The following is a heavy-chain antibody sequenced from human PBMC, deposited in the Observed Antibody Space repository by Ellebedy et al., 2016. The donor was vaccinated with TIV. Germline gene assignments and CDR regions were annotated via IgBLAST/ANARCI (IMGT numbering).Heavy chain of an antibody. D-gene: IGHD4-17*01. CDR2: ISSSSSYT. Sequence: GGSLRLSXAASGSTFSDYYMSWIRQAPGKGLEWVSYISSSSSYTNYADSVKGRFTISRDNAKNSLYLQMNSLRAEDTAVYYCARDGDYDAFDIWGQGTMVTVSS. J-gene: IGHJ3*02. CDR1: GSTFSDYY. V-gene: IGHV3-11*05. CDR3: ARDGDYDAFDI.